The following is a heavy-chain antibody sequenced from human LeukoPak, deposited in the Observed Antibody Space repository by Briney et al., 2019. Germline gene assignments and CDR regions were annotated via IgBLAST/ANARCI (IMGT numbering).Heavy chain of an antibody. CDR1: GFTFSSYA. Sequence: GGSLRLSCAASGFTFSSYAMHWVRQAPGKGLEYVSAISSNGGSTYYANSVKGRFTISRDNSKNTLYLQMGSLRAEDMAVYYCARDPDYGGNSGAGDYWGQGTLVTVSS. CDR3: ARDPDYGGNSGAGDY. D-gene: IGHD4-23*01. CDR2: ISSNGGST. V-gene: IGHV3-64*01. J-gene: IGHJ4*02.